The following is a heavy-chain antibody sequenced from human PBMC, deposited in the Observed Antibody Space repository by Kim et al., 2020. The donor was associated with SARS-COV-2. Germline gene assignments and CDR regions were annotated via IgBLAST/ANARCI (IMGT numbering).Heavy chain of an antibody. J-gene: IGHJ4*02. V-gene: IGHV4-34*01. Sequence: SQTLSLTCAVYGGSFSGYYWSWIRQPPGKGLEWIGEINHSGSTNYNPSLKSRVTISVDTSKNQFSLKLSSVTAADTAVYYCARMDLGWSGDYWGQGTLVTVSS. D-gene: IGHD6-19*01. CDR3: ARMDLGWSGDY. CDR2: INHSGST. CDR1: GGSFSGYY.